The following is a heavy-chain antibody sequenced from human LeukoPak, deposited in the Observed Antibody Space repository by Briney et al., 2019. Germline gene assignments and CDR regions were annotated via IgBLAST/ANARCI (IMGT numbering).Heavy chain of an antibody. D-gene: IGHD2/OR15-2a*01. V-gene: IGHV3-74*01. CDR3: VSFYVTY. Sequence: GGSLRLSCAASGNYWMHWVRQVPGKGLVWVSHINSDGSWTSYADSVKGRFTISKDNAKNTVYLQMNSLRAEDTAVYYCVSFYVTYWGRGTLVTVSS. J-gene: IGHJ4*02. CDR2: INSDGSWT. CDR1: GNYW.